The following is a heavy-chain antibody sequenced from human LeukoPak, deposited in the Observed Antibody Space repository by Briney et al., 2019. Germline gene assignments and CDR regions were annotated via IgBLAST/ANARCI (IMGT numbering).Heavy chain of an antibody. D-gene: IGHD5/OR15-5a*01. V-gene: IGHV4-39*07. J-gene: IGHJ6*03. CDR1: GGSISSNSYY. CDR2: IYYSGST. CDR3: ARVGSLSTIPPYYYYMDV. Sequence: PSETLSLTCAVSGGSISSNSYYWGWIRQPPGKGLEWIGSIYYSGSTYYNPSLKSRVTISVDTSKNQFSLKLSSVTAADTAVYYCARVGSLSTIPPYYYYMDVWGKGTTVTVSS.